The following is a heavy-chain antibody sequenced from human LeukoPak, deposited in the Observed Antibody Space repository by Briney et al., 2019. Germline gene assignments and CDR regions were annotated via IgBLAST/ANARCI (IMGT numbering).Heavy chain of an antibody. CDR3: ARRAYCGIACSPIGHFGL. CDR1: GYTFIANY. CDR2: LNPNSGVT. V-gene: IGHV1-2*02. D-gene: IGHD2-21*02. Sequence: ASVKVSCKASGYTFIANYMHWVRQAPGQGLEWVGWLNPNSGVTNYAQKFQGRVTMTRDTSITTAYMELSGLRSDDTALYYCARRAYCGIACSPIGHFGLWGRGTLVTVSS. J-gene: IGHJ2*01.